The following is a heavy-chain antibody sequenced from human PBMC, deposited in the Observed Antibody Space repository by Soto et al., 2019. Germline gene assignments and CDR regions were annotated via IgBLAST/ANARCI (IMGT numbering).Heavy chain of an antibody. Sequence: GESLKISCKGSGYSFTSYWISWVRQMPGKGLEWMGRIDPSDSYTNYSPSFQGHVTISADKSISTAYLQWSSLKASDTAMYYCASSLVDIVATIQAYYYGMDVWGQGTLVTVSS. V-gene: IGHV5-10-1*01. CDR1: GYSFTSYW. CDR2: IDPSDSYT. D-gene: IGHD5-12*01. J-gene: IGHJ6*02. CDR3: ASSLVDIVATIQAYYYGMDV.